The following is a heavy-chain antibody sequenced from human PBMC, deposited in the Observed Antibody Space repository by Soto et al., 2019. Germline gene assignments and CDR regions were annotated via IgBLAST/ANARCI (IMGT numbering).Heavy chain of an antibody. Sequence: PGGSLRLSCTASGFTFGDYAMSWVRQAPGKGLEWVGFIRSKAYGGTTEYAASVKGRFTISRGDSKSIAYLQMNSLKTEDTAVYYCSRNVIAVVWGQGTLVTVSS. CDR3: SRNVIAVV. V-gene: IGHV3-49*04. D-gene: IGHD6-19*01. CDR2: IRSKAYGGTT. J-gene: IGHJ4*02. CDR1: GFTFGDYA.